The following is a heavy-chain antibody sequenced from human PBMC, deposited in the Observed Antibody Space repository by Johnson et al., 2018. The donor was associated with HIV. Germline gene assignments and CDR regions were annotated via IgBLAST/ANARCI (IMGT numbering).Heavy chain of an antibody. V-gene: IGHV3-7*05. Sequence: VQLVESGGGMVQPGGSLILSCAASGFNFNSYWMSWVRQAPGKGLEFVANIKQDGSAKNFVDSVKGRFSISRDNAKNSLSLQMNSLRVEDTAVYYCARDPGHSSFDIWGQGTMVTVSS. CDR2: IKQDGSAK. J-gene: IGHJ3*02. D-gene: IGHD3-22*01. CDR3: ARDPGHSSFDI. CDR1: GFNFNSYW.